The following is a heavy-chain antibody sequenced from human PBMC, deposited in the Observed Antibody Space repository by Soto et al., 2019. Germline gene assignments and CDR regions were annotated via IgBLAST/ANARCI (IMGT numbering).Heavy chain of an antibody. D-gene: IGHD3-22*01. Sequence: EVHLLESGGGLVQPGGSLRLSCAASGFTFSSYAMSWVRQAPGKGLEWVSDISSSGGSTYYADFVKGRFTIPRDNSKNPLYLQMNSLRADDPAVYFCANGGLWLWAGDYWGQGTLVTLSS. CDR1: GFTFSSYA. CDR2: ISSSGGST. J-gene: IGHJ4*02. CDR3: ANGGLWLWAGDY. V-gene: IGHV3-23*01.